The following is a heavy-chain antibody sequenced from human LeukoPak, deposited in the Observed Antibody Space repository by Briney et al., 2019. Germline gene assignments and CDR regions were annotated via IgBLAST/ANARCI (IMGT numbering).Heavy chain of an antibody. Sequence: ASVKASCKASGYTFTSCYMHWVRQAPGQGLEWMGIINPSGGSTSYAQKFQGRVTMTRDTSTSTVYMELSSLRSEDTAVYYCASGIFGYSREDYYYYGMDVWGKGTTVTVSS. D-gene: IGHD3-3*01. V-gene: IGHV1-46*01. CDR1: GYTFTSCY. CDR3: ASGIFGYSREDYYYYGMDV. CDR2: INPSGGST. J-gene: IGHJ6*04.